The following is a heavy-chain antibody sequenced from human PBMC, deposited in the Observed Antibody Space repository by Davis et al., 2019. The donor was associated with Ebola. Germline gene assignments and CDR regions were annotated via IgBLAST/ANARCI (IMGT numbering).Heavy chain of an antibody. CDR2: IYHGGNT. CDR3: ARPLATSGRAYDAFDI. V-gene: IGHV4-4*02. D-gene: IGHD6-13*01. J-gene: IGHJ3*02. CDR1: GDSISSRNW. Sequence: MPSETLSLTCAVSGDSISSRNWWSWVRQLPGKGLEWIGEIYHGGNTNYNPSLKSRVTISVDRSKNQFSLKLNSVTAADTAVYYCARPLATSGRAYDAFDIWGQGTVVTVSS.